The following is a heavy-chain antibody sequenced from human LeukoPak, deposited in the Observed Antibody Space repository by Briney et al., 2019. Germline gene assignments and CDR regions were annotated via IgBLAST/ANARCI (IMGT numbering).Heavy chain of an antibody. J-gene: IGHJ6*02. CDR3: ARHIDYGAGQFYYYGMDV. V-gene: IGHV4-59*08. CDR1: GGSIGSYY. D-gene: IGHD4-17*01. CDR2: IYYSGST. Sequence: PSETLSLTCTVSGGSIGSYYWSWIRQPPGKGLEWIGYIYYSGSTKYNPSLKSRVTISVDTSKHQFSLKLSSVTAADTAVYYCARHIDYGAGQFYYYGMDVWGQGTTVTVSS.